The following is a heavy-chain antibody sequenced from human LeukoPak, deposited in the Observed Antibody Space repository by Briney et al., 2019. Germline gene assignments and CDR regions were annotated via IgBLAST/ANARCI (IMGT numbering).Heavy chain of an antibody. J-gene: IGHJ6*02. CDR3: ARAAPYYYGMDV. Sequence: SVKVSCKASGGTFSSYAISWVRQAPGQGLEWMGGIIPIFGTANYAQKLQGRVTVTTDTSTSTAYMELRSLRSDDTAVYYCARAAPYYYGMDVWGQGTTVTVSS. V-gene: IGHV1-69*05. CDR1: GGTFSSYA. CDR2: IIPIFGTA.